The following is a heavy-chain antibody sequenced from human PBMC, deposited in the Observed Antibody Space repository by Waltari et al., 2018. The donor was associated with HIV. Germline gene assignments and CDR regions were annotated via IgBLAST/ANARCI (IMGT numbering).Heavy chain of an antibody. CDR2: ISYDGSNK. Sequence: VQLVESGGGVVQPGRSLRLSCAASGFTFSSYAMHWVRQAPGKGLEWVAVISYDGSNKYYADSVKGRFTISRDNSKNTLYLQMNSLRAEDTAVYYCARDPYYYDTTYGMDVWGQGTTVTVSS. D-gene: IGHD3-22*01. CDR1: GFTFSSYA. CDR3: ARDPYYYDTTYGMDV. V-gene: IGHV3-30-3*01. J-gene: IGHJ6*02.